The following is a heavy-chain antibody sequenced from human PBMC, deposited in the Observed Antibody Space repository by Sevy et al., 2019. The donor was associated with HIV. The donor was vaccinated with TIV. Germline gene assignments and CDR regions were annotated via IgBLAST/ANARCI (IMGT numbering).Heavy chain of an antibody. D-gene: IGHD1-26*01. CDR1: GFAFSTYS. Sequence: GGSLRLSCSASGFAFSTYSMNWVRQAPGKGLEWVSYISSSSNTIYYVDSVKGRFTISRDNSENILYLQMNSLRTDDTAVYYCVKGGVTWELLDYLGQGTLVTVSS. CDR3: VKGGVTWELLDY. CDR2: ISSSSNTI. J-gene: IGHJ4*02. V-gene: IGHV3-48*01.